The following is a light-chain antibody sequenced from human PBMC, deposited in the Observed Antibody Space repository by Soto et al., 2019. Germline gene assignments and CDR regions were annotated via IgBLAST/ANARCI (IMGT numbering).Light chain of an antibody. Sequence: QSALTQPASVSGSPGQSITISCIGTSSDVGGYNFVSWYQHHPGKAPKLMIYDVSNRPSGVSNRFSGSKSGNTASLTNSGLQADDEANYYCSSYTSSSTYVFGNGTKLTVL. CDR1: SSDVGGYNF. CDR2: DVS. V-gene: IGLV2-14*03. CDR3: SSYTSSSTYV. J-gene: IGLJ1*01.